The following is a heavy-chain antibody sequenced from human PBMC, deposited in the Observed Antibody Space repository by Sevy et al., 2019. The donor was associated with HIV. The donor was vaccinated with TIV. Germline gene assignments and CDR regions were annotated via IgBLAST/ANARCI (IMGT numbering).Heavy chain of an antibody. Sequence: GGSLRLSCAASGFTFSSYAMHWVRQAPGKGLEWVAVISYDGSNKYYADSVKGRFTISRDNSKNTLYLQMNSLRAEDTALYYWARARNPFVDVLYLGYWGQGTLVTVSS. CDR3: ARARNPFVDVLYLGY. CDR2: ISYDGSNK. V-gene: IGHV3-30*04. CDR1: GFTFSSYA. J-gene: IGHJ4*02. D-gene: IGHD3-10*01.